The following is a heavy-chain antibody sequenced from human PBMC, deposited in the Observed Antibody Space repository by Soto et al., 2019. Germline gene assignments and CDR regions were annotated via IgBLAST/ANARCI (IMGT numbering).Heavy chain of an antibody. CDR2: IMPVFPTP. J-gene: IGHJ6*02. CDR3: ARGKDGQQLGGNSDYLLDV. CDR1: GGTFSTSA. Sequence: QVQLVQSGAEVKKPGSSVKVSCKSSGGTFSTSAISWVRQAPGQGLEWVGGIMPVFPTPDYAQKFQGRVTITADDSTTTTDLELTGLRPDDTAVYYGARGKDGQQLGGNSDYLLDVWGQGTAITVSS. V-gene: IGHV1-69*12. D-gene: IGHD1-7*01.